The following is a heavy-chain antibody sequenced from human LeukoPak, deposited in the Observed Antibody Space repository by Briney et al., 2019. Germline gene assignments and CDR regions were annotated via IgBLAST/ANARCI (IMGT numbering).Heavy chain of an antibody. CDR2: FDPEDGET. CDR3: ATPDPTGRGGQWLIDAFDI. D-gene: IGHD6-19*01. Sequence: GASVKVSCKVSGYTLTELSMHWVRQAPGKGLEWMGGFDPEDGETIYAQKFQGRVTMTEDTSTDTAYMELSSLRSEDTAVYYCATPDPTGRGGQWLIDAFDIWGQGTMVTVSS. V-gene: IGHV1-24*01. CDR1: GYTLTELS. J-gene: IGHJ3*02.